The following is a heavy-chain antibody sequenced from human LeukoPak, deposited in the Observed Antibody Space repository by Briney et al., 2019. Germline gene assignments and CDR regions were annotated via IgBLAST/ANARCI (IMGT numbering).Heavy chain of an antibody. V-gene: IGHV4-4*07. CDR2: IYTTGST. D-gene: IGHD2/OR15-2a*01. J-gene: IGHJ3*02. Sequence: PSETLSLTCTVSGGSISSYYWSWIRQPAGKGLEWFGRIYTTGSTNYNPSLKSRVTLSVDTSKNQFSLKLNSVTAADTAMYYCARDVKGGGAFDIWGQGTMVTVSS. CDR1: GGSISSYY. CDR3: ARDVKGGGAFDI.